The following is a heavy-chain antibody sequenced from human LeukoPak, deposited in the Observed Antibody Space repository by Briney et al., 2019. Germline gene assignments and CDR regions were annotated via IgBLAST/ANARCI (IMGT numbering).Heavy chain of an antibody. CDR2: MNPYSANT. CDR3: ARTQHLVLRSPLDP. CDR1: GYTFTNYD. J-gene: IGHJ5*02. D-gene: IGHD6-13*01. Sequence: ASVKVSCKASGYTFTNYDIHWVRQATGQGLEWMGWMNPYSANTGYAQNFQGRITITRNTSISTAYTELRSLRSEDTAVYYCARTQHLVLRSPLDPWGQGTLVTVSS. V-gene: IGHV1-8*03.